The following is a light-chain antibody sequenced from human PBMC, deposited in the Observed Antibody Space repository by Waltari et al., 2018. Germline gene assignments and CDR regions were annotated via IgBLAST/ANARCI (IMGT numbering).Light chain of an antibody. Sequence: EIVLTQSPATLSLSPGERATLSCRASQSVSSYLAWYQQKPGQAPRLLIDDASNRATGTPARFSGGGSGTDFTLTISSLEPEDFAVYYCQQRSNSFTFGPGTKVDIK. CDR2: DAS. CDR1: QSVSSY. CDR3: QQRSNSFT. J-gene: IGKJ3*01. V-gene: IGKV3-11*01.